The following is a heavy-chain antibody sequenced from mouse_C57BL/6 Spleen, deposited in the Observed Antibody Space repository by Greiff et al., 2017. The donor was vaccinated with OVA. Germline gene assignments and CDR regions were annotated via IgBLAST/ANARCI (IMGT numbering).Heavy chain of an antibody. CDR2: IDPETGGT. V-gene: IGHV1-15*01. J-gene: IGHJ1*03. D-gene: IGHD1-1*01. Sequence: QVQLQQSGAELVRPGASVTLSCKASGYTFTDYEMHWVKQTPVHGLEWIGAIDPETGGTAYNQKFKGKAILTADQSSSTAYMELRSLTSEDSAVYYCTTTVVATDWYFDVWGTGTTVTVSS. CDR1: GYTFTDYE. CDR3: TTTVVATDWYFDV.